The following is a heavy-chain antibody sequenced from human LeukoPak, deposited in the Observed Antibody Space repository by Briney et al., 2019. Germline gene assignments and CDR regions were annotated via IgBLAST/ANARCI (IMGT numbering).Heavy chain of an antibody. CDR3: ASYYYDTSGYYHYYDS. CDR1: GITFSSYS. D-gene: IGHD3-22*01. Sequence: GGSLRLSCAASGITFSSYSMHWVRQAPGKGLEWVSSISSSSDYIYYADSVKGRFTISRDNAKNSLYLQMNSLRAEDTAIYYCASYYYDTSGYYHYYDSWGQGTLVTVSS. CDR2: ISSSSDYI. V-gene: IGHV3-21*04. J-gene: IGHJ4*02.